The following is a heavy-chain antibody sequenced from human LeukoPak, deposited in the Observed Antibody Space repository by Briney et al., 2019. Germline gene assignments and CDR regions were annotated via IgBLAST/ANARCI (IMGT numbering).Heavy chain of an antibody. CDR3: ARRGGVEMATHRYAFDI. CDR1: GGSISSSSYY. Sequence: PSETLSLTCTVSGGSISSSSYYWRWIRQPPGKGLEWIGRIYTSGSTNYNPSLKSRVSISVDTSKNQFSLKLSSVTAADTAVYYCARRGGVEMATHRYAFDIWGQGTMVTVSS. J-gene: IGHJ3*02. V-gene: IGHV4-39*07. CDR2: IYTSGST. D-gene: IGHD5-24*01.